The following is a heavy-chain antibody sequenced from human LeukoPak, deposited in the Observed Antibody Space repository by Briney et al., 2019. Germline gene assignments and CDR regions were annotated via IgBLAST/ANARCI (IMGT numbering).Heavy chain of an antibody. V-gene: IGHV1-2*02. CDR3: ARVRYRLAETYIDY. J-gene: IGHJ4*02. D-gene: IGHD3-16*01. CDR1: GYSFVLYG. CDR2: INPNSGDT. Sequence: GASVKVSCKASGYSFVLYGISWVRQAPGQGLEWMGWINPNSGDTNYQGRVTMTRDTSISTAYMELSRLRSDDTAVYYCARVRYRLAETYIDYWGQGTLVTVSS.